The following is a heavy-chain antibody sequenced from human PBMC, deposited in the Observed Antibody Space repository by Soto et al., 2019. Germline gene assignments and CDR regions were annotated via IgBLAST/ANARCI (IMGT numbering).Heavy chain of an antibody. V-gene: IGHV1-8*01. J-gene: IGHJ6*03. CDR2: MNPNSGNT. CDR1: GYTFTSYD. CDR3: ARRTHFSDPTKFYYYYYMDV. Sequence: GASVKVSCKASGYTFTSYDINWVRQATGQGLEWMGWMNPNSGNTGYAQKFQGRVTMTGNTSISTAYMELSSLRSEDTAVYYCARRTHFSDPTKFYYYYYMDVWGKGTTVTVSS.